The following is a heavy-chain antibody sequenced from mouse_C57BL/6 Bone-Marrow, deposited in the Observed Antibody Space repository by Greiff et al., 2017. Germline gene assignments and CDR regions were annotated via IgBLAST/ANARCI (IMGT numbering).Heavy chain of an antibody. J-gene: IGHJ4*01. CDR1: GFTFSSYG. CDR2: ISSGGSYT. V-gene: IGHV5-6*02. D-gene: IGHD2-4*01. CDR3: ARPGEYYYDVVYYAMDY. Sequence: DVKLVESGGDLVKPGGSLKLSCAASGFTFSSYGMSWVRQTPDKRLEWVATISSGGSYTYYPDSVKGRFTISRDNAKNTLYLQMSSLKSEDTAMYYCARPGEYYYDVVYYAMDYWGQGTSVTVSS.